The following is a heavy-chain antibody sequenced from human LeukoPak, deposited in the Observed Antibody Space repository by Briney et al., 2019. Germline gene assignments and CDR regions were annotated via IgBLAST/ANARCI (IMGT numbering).Heavy chain of an antibody. D-gene: IGHD6-19*01. Sequence: GGSLRLSCAASGFTFSSYSMNWVRQAPGKGLVWVSRINAGGTSTTYADSVKGRFTISRDSAKKTLYLQMNSLRAEDTAVYYCAGWDYYYMDVWGKGTTVTVSS. CDR3: AGWDYYYMDV. CDR2: INAGGTST. CDR1: GFTFSSYS. J-gene: IGHJ6*03. V-gene: IGHV3-74*01.